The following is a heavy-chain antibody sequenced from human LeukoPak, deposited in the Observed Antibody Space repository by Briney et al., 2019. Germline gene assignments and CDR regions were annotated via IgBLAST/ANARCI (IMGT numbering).Heavy chain of an antibody. J-gene: IGHJ4*02. V-gene: IGHV3-23*01. CDR2: LNRGGAT. CDR3: ARGHDYSNSPSY. CDR1: GFSFSDYA. Sequence: GGSLRLSCAASGFSFSDYAMSWVRQAPGKGLEWVSTLNRGGATYYADSVKGRFTISRHNSNNTLYLQMNSLRPQDTAVYYCARGHDYSNSPSYWGQETLVAVSS. D-gene: IGHD4-11*01.